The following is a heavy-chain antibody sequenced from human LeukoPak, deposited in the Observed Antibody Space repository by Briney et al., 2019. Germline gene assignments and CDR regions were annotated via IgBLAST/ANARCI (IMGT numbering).Heavy chain of an antibody. Sequence: GGSLRLSCAASGFTFSSHWMTWVRQTPGKGLEWVAVIAYDGSRAFYADSVKGRFTISRDNSKNTMSVQMDDLRAEDTAVYYCTRYNNDHFDYWGQGTLVTVSS. CDR1: GFTFSSHW. V-gene: IGHV3-33*08. CDR3: TRYNNDHFDY. D-gene: IGHD1-14*01. J-gene: IGHJ4*02. CDR2: IAYDGSRA.